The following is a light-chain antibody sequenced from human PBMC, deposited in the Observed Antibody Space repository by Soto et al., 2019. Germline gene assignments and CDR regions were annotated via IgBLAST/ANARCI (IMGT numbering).Light chain of an antibody. CDR3: QQYGSSPPLT. Sequence: EFVLTQSPGTLSLSLGERATHSCRASESVCSNSLAWYQQKPGQDHRILIYGASTRAAGIPDRFSGSGSGTDFTLTISRLEPEDFAVYYCQQYGSSPPLTFGGGTKVEIK. CDR2: GAS. V-gene: IGKV3-20*01. J-gene: IGKJ4*01. CDR1: ESVCSNS.